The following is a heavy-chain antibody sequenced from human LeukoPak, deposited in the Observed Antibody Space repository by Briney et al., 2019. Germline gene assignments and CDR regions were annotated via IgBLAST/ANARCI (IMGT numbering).Heavy chain of an antibody. CDR2: IYYSGNT. CDR3: ARQIRYTYDPNWFHP. V-gene: IGHV4-39*01. J-gene: IGHJ5*02. CDR1: GDSIAAPSYY. D-gene: IGHD5-12*01. Sequence: SETLSLTCSVSGDSIAAPSYYWAWIRPPPGTGLEWIASIYYSGNTNYDPSLQSRVTISVDTSKNQFSLSLSSVTAADTAVYYCARQIRYTYDPNWFHPWGQGTLVTVSS.